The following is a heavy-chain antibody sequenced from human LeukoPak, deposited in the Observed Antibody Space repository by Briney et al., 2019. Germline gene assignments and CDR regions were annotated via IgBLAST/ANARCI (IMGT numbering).Heavy chain of an antibody. V-gene: IGHV3-30*02. CDR3: AKTFYYFDY. CDR2: IRYDGSDR. Sequence: GGSLRLSCAASGFTFSNYGMNWVRQAPGKGLEWVALIRYDGSDRYYADSVKGRFTISRDNSKNTLYLQMNSLRAEDTAVYYCAKTFYYFDYWGQGTLVTVSS. J-gene: IGHJ4*02. D-gene: IGHD2/OR15-2a*01. CDR1: GFTFSNYG.